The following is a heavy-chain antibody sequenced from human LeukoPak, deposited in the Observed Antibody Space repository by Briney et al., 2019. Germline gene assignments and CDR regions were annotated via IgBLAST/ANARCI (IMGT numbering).Heavy chain of an antibody. V-gene: IGHV3-53*01. CDR2: IYSGGST. CDR3: AKRYDFWSGYVDY. D-gene: IGHD3-3*01. CDR1: GFTVSSNY. J-gene: IGHJ4*02. Sequence: GGSLRLSCAASGFTVSSNYMSWVRQAPGKGLEWVSVIYSGGSTYYADSVKGRFTISRHNSKNTLYLQMNSLRAEDTAVYYCAKRYDFWSGYVDYWGQGTLVTVSS.